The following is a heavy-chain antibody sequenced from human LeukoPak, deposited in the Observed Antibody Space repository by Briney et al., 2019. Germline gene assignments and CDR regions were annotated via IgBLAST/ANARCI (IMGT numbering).Heavy chain of an antibody. Sequence: GGSLRLSCAASGFTFSSYGMHWVRQAPGKGLEWVAVIWYDGSNKYYADSVKGRFTISRDNSKNTLYLQMNSLRAEDTAVYYCAKEWLENAFDIWGQGTRVTVSS. D-gene: IGHD5-12*01. V-gene: IGHV3-33*06. CDR3: AKEWLENAFDI. CDR2: IWYDGSNK. J-gene: IGHJ3*02. CDR1: GFTFSSYG.